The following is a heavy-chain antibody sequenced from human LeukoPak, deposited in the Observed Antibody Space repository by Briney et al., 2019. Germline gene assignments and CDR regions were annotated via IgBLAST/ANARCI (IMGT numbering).Heavy chain of an antibody. Sequence: GESVRIPCWGSGDIFASCWIIWGRQMPGKRLEWMGRIDPSDSYTNYSPSFQGHVTISVDKSISTAYLQWSSLKASDTAIYYCAKGGMAMVTTEDGFDIWGQGTMVTVSS. J-gene: IGHJ3*02. V-gene: IGHV5-10-1*01. CDR1: GDIFASCW. CDR3: AKGGMAMVTTEDGFDI. CDR2: IDPSDSYT. D-gene: IGHD4/OR15-4a*01.